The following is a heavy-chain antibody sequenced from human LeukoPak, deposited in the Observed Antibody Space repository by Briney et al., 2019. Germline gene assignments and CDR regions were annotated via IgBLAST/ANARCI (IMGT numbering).Heavy chain of an antibody. J-gene: IGHJ4*02. D-gene: IGHD4-17*01. CDR2: ISGSSHYT. CDR1: GFTFSDHY. V-gene: IGHV3-11*06. Sequence: GGSLRLSCAASGFTFSDHYMSWIRQAPGKGLEWVSYISGSSHYTNTADSVKGRFTISRDNAKNSLYLQMNSLRTEDTAVYYCARVTLYGESALDYWGQGTLVTVSS. CDR3: ARVTLYGESALDY.